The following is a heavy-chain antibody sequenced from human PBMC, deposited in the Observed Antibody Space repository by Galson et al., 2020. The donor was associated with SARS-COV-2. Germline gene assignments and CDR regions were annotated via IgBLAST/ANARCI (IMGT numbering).Heavy chain of an antibody. V-gene: IGHV1-69*13. CDR1: GGIFANSP. CDR2: IVPRFGTA. J-gene: IGHJ5*02. CDR3: AVRYSSTYVDL. D-gene: IGHD6-19*01. Sequence: SVKVSCKASGGIFANSPTSWVRQAPGHGLEWMGGIVPRFGTATYAQKFLGRITITADESTSTVYMELSSLTSGDTALYYCAVRYSSTYVDLWGQGTLVTVSS.